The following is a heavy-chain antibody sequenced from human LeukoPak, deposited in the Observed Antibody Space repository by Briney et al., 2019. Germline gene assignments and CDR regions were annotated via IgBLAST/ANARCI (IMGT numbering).Heavy chain of an antibody. CDR3: AKDAITRYDILTGYFDY. D-gene: IGHD3-9*01. V-gene: IGHV3-23*01. CDR2: ISGSGGST. Sequence: PGGSLRLSYAASGFTFSSYAMSWVRQAPGKGLEWVSAISGSGGSTYYADSVKGRFTISRDNSKNTLYLQMNSLRAEDTAVYYCAKDAITRYDILTGYFDYWGQGTLVTVSS. J-gene: IGHJ4*02. CDR1: GFTFSSYA.